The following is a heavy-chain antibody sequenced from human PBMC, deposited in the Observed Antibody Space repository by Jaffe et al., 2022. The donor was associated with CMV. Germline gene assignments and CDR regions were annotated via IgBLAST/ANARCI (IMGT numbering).Heavy chain of an antibody. Sequence: QVQLQQWGAGLLKPSETLSLTCAVYGGSFSGYYWSWIRQPPGKGLEWIGEINHSGSTNYNPSLKSRVTISVDTSKNQFSLKLSSVTAADTAVYYCARGGRYSSSWYRVNWFDPWGQGTLVTVSS. CDR1: GGSFSGYY. CDR2: INHSGST. J-gene: IGHJ5*02. V-gene: IGHV4-34*01. CDR3: ARGGRYSSSWYRVNWFDP. D-gene: IGHD6-13*01.